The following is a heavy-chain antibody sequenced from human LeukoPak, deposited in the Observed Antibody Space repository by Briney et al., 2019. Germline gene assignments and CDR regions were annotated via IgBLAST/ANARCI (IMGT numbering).Heavy chain of an antibody. CDR1: GYSFPNYG. CDR3: AREDIVVVVAAFDY. V-gene: IGHV1-46*01. CDR2: SNPSGGST. J-gene: IGHJ4*02. Sequence: GASVKLSCKASGYSFPNYGTNWVRQPPAQGLEWMGISNPSGGSTSYAQKFQGRVTMTRDTSTSTVYMELSSLRSEDTAVYYCAREDIVVVVAAFDYWGPGTLVTVSS. D-gene: IGHD2-15*01.